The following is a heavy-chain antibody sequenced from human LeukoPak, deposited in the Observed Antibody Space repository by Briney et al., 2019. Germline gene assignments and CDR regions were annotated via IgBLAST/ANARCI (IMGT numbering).Heavy chain of an antibody. D-gene: IGHD5-18*01. J-gene: IGHJ4*02. CDR1: GYTFTSYD. V-gene: IGHV1-8*03. CDR2: MNPNSGNT. CDR3: ARGEGYSYGYDY. Sequence: ASVKVSCKASGYTFTSYDINWVRQATGRGLEWMGWMNPNSGNTGYAQKFQGRVTITRNTSISTAYMELSSLRSEDTAVYYCARGEGYSYGYDYWGQGTLVTVSS.